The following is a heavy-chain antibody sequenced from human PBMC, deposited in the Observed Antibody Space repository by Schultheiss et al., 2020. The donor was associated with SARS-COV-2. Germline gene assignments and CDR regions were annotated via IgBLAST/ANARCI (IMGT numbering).Heavy chain of an antibody. J-gene: IGHJ6*02. Sequence: ASVKVSCKASGYTFTSYAVRWVRQAPGQGLAWMGWISGYNGNTNYVQKFQGRVTVTTDTSTSTAFMELRSLRSDDTAVYYCARVKRTTVTLLQDIDYYYYGMDVWGQGTTVTVSS. V-gene: IGHV1-18*01. CDR3: ARVKRTTVTLLQDIDYYYYGMDV. CDR1: GYTFTSYA. D-gene: IGHD4-11*01. CDR2: ISGYNGNT.